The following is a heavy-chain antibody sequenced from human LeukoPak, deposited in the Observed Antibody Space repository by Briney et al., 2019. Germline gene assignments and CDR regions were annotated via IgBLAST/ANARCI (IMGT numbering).Heavy chain of an antibody. Sequence: GGSLRLSCAASGFTFSSYSMSWVRQAPGKGLEWISGISVSGHRTYHAASVKGRFTISRDNSKNTLYLQMNSLRAEDTAVYYCAKDTIAVAIYYFDSWGQGTLVTVSS. D-gene: IGHD6-19*01. CDR2: ISVSGHRT. J-gene: IGHJ4*02. CDR1: GFTFSSYS. CDR3: AKDTIAVAIYYFDS. V-gene: IGHV3-23*01.